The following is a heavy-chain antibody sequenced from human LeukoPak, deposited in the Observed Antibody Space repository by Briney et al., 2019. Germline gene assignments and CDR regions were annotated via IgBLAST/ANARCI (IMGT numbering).Heavy chain of an antibody. CDR2: INPNSGGT. D-gene: IGHD2-15*01. CDR3: ARDGVVVVAAAYYYGMDV. V-gene: IGHV1-2*02. Sequence: ASVKVSCKASGYTFTGYYMHWVRQAPGQGLEWMGWINPNSGGTNYAQKFQGRVTMTTDTSTSTAYMELRSLRSDDTAVYYCARDGVVVVAAAYYYGMDVWGQGTTVTVSS. J-gene: IGHJ6*02. CDR1: GYTFTGYY.